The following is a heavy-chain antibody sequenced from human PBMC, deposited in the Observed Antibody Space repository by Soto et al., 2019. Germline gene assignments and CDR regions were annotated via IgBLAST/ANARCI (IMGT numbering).Heavy chain of an antibody. CDR1: GGTFSSYT. CDR3: TRGNHRWLQLWYFDL. D-gene: IGHD5-12*01. CDR2: IIPIFGTA. Sequence: ASVKVSCKASGGTFSSYTISWVRQAPGQGLEWMGGIIPIFGTANYAQKFQGRVTITADESTSTAYMELSSLRSEDTAVYYCTRGNHRWLQLWYFDLWGRGTLVTVSS. V-gene: IGHV1-69*13. J-gene: IGHJ2*01.